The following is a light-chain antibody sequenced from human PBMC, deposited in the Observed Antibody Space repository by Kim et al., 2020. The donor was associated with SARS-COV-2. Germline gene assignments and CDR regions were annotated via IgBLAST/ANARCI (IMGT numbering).Light chain of an antibody. CDR2: DVS. J-gene: IGLJ3*02. CDR1: SSDVGGYNY. V-gene: IGLV2-14*03. CDR3: ASYTSSNTLL. Sequence: QSALTQPASVSGSPGQSITISCTGTSSDVGGYNYVSWYQQHPGKVPKLMIYDVSNRPSGVSYRFSGSKTGNTASLTISGLQTEDEADYYCASYTSSNTLLFGGGTKLTVL.